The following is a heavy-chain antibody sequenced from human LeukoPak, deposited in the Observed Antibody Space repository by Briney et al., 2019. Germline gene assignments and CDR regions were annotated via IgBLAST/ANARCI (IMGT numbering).Heavy chain of an antibody. Sequence: PSETLTLTCTVSGGSISSYYWSWIRQPPGKGLEWIGYIYYSGSTNYNPSLKSRVTISVDASKNQFSLKLSSVTAADTAVYYCARGPTGFDYWGQGTLVTDSS. V-gene: IGHV4-59*01. J-gene: IGHJ4*02. CDR2: IYYSGST. CDR3: ARGPTGFDY. CDR1: GGSISSYY.